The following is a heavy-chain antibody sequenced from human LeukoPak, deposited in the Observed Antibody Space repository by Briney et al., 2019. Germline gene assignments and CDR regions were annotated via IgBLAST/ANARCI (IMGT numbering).Heavy chain of an antibody. CDR1: SDFLSSSY. V-gene: IGHV4-4*07. CDR2: VYTSGST. Sequence: PSETLSLTCTLSSDFLSSSYWSWIRQPAGKGLEWIGRVYTSGSTNYNPSLKSRVAMSVDTSKNQFSLDLTSVTAADAAVYYCARDHPGYSSGWQPQKDFDYWGQGTLVTVSS. D-gene: IGHD6-19*01. J-gene: IGHJ4*02. CDR3: ARDHPGYSSGWQPQKDFDY.